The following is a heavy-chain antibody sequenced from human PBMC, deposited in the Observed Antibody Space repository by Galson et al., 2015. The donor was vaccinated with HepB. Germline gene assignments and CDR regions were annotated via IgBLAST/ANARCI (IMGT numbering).Heavy chain of an antibody. CDR3: ARGLMVFGVFIRTYYYYGMDV. V-gene: IGHV4-34*01. J-gene: IGHJ6*02. Sequence: ETLSLTCAVYGGSFSGYYWSWIRQPPGKGLEWIGEINHSGSTNYNPSLKSRVTISVDTSKNQFSLKLSSVTAADTAVYYCARGLMVFGVFIRTYYYYGMDVWGQGTTVTVSS. CDR1: GGSFSGYY. CDR2: INHSGST. D-gene: IGHD3-3*01.